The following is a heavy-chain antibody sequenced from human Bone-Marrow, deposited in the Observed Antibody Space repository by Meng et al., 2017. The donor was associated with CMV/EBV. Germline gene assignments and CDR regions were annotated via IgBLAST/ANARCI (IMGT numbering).Heavy chain of an antibody. J-gene: IGHJ3*02. CDR3: ASFDLPPFVVITPGAFDI. CDR2: ISGSGGST. D-gene: IGHD3-22*01. V-gene: IGHV3-23*01. CDR1: GFTFSSYA. Sequence: GGSLRLSCAASGFTFSSYAMSWVRQAPGKGLEWVSTISGSGGSTYYVDSVKGRFTISRDNAKNTLYLQMNSLRAEDTAVYYCASFDLPPFVVITPGAFDIWGQGTIVTVSS.